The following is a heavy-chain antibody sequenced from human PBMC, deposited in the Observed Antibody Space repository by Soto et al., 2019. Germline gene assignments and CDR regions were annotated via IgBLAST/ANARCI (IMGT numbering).Heavy chain of an antibody. D-gene: IGHD3-3*01. Sequence: GASVKVSCKASGYTFTGYYMHGVRQAPGQGLEWMGWINPNSGGTNYAQKFQGRVTMTRYTSISTAYMELSRLRSDDTAVYYCARVAPNNYDFWRGHKWFEPWGQGTLVTVSS. CDR1: GYTFTGYY. CDR3: ARVAPNNYDFWRGHKWFEP. J-gene: IGHJ5*02. CDR2: INPNSGGT. V-gene: IGHV1-2*02.